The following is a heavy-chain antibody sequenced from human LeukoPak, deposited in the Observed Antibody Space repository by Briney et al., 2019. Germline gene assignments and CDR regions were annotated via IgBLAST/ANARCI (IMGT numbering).Heavy chain of an antibody. J-gene: IGHJ4*02. D-gene: IGHD5-24*01. V-gene: IGHV4-34*01. Sequence: PSETLSLTCAVYGGSCDDYYCSWLRQPPGKGLEWIGEIHPSGILYYNSSLLSRVTISIDTPKSQFSLRLTSVTAADTAFYYCARGRDRSKAGDHWGQGSLVTVSS. CDR2: IHPSGIL. CDR3: ARGRDRSKAGDH. CDR1: GGSCDDYY.